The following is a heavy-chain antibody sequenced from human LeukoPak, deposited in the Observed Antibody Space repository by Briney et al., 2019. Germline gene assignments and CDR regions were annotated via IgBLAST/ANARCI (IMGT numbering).Heavy chain of an antibody. CDR2: ITGDGSST. CDR3: ARSNWPYYFDY. V-gene: IGHV3-74*01. Sequence: GGSLRLSCAASEFTFSNYWMHWIRQAPGKGLVWVSWITGDGSSTRYADSVKGRFTISRDNAKNTLYLQVNSLRAEDTAVYYCARSNWPYYFDYWGQGALVTVSS. D-gene: IGHD1-1*01. CDR1: EFTFSNYW. J-gene: IGHJ4*02.